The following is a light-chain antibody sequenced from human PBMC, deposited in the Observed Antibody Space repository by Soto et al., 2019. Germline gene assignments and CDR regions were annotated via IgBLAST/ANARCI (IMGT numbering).Light chain of an antibody. CDR1: RSNIGGGY. CDR2: RSD. J-gene: IGLJ2*01. Sequence: QSVLTQPPSASGTPGQRVTISCTGSRSNIGGGYVYWYYQLPGTAPKLLIYRSDQRPSGVPDRFSGSRSGTSASLAISGLRSADEAEYCCAAWDDSLRGVVFGGGTKLTVL. CDR3: AAWDDSLRGVV. V-gene: IGLV1-47*01.